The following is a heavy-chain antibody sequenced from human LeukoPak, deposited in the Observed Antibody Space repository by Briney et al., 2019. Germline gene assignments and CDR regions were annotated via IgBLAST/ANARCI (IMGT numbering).Heavy chain of an antibody. J-gene: IGHJ4*02. V-gene: IGHV3-21*01. Sequence: GGSLRLSCAASGFTFSSYSMNWVRQAPGKGLEWVSSISSSSSYIYYADSVKGRFTISRDNAKNSLYLQMNSLRAEDTAVYYCASELYSSSSFDYWGQGTLVTVSS. CDR1: GFTFSSYS. D-gene: IGHD6-6*01. CDR3: ASELYSSSSFDY. CDR2: ISSSSSYI.